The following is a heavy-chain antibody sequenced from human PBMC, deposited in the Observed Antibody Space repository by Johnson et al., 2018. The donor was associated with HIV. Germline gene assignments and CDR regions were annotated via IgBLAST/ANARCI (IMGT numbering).Heavy chain of an antibody. CDR3: ARDVAAAKSDAFDT. Sequence: QVQVVESGGGVVQPGRSLRLSCAASGFTFSSYAMHWVRQAPGKGLEWVAVISYDGSNKYYADSGRGRFTISRDNARSTLLLEMINLRDEDTALYYCARDVAAAKSDAFDTWGQGKMVIVSS. CDR1: GFTFSSYA. V-gene: IGHV3-30-3*01. J-gene: IGHJ3*02. CDR2: ISYDGSNK. D-gene: IGHD6-25*01.